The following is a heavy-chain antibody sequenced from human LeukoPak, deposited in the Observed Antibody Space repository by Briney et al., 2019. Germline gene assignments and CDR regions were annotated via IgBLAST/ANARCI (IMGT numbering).Heavy chain of an antibody. D-gene: IGHD2-2*03. CDR2: INPNSGGT. J-gene: IGHJ6*03. CDR3: ARLSAKVDIVVVPAVYYYYMDV. CDR1: GYTFTGYY. Sequence: ASVKVSCKASGYTFTGYYMHWVRQAPGQGLEWMGWINPNSGGTNYAQKFQGRVTMTRDTSISTAYMELSSLRSEDTAVYYCARLSAKVDIVVVPAVYYYYMDVWGKGTTVTVSS. V-gene: IGHV1-2*02.